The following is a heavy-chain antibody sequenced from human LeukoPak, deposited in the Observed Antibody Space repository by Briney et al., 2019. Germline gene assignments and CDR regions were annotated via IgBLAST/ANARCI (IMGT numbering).Heavy chain of an antibody. CDR3: AREILYDSTGYYL. D-gene: IGHD3-22*01. J-gene: IGHJ4*02. V-gene: IGHV4-39*07. CDR2: IYYSGST. Sequence: SETLSLTCSVSGGSISSNSYYWGWIRQPPGKGLEWIGSIYYSGSTYYNPSLNIRVTVSVDTSKNQFSLNLRSVTAADTAVYYCAREILYDSTGYYLWGQGTLVTVSS. CDR1: GGSISSNSYY.